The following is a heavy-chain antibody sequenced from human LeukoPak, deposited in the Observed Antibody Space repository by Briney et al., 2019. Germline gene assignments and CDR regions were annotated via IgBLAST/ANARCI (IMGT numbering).Heavy chain of an antibody. J-gene: IGHJ3*02. CDR2: ISYDGSNK. D-gene: IGHD3-10*01. CDR3: ARDRGNYYGSGKDAFDI. V-gene: IGHV3-30-3*01. CDR1: GFTFSSYA. Sequence: PGRSLRLSCAASGFTFSSYAMHWVRQAPGKGLEWVAVISYDGSNKYYADSVKGRFTISRDNSKNTLYPQMNSLRAEDTAVYYCARDRGNYYGSGKDAFDIWGQGTMVTVSS.